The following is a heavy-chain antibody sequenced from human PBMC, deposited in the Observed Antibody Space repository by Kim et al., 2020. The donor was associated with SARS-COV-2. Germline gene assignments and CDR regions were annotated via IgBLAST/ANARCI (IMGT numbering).Heavy chain of an antibody. J-gene: IGHJ4*02. CDR3: ARERRQWLAIDY. Sequence: NNARKFQGRVTITADKSTSTAYMELSSLRSEDTAVYYCARERRQWLAIDYWGQGTLVTVSS. V-gene: IGHV1-69*04. D-gene: IGHD6-19*01.